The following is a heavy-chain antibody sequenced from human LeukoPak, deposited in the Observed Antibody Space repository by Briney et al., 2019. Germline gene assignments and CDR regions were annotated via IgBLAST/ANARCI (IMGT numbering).Heavy chain of an antibody. J-gene: IGHJ3*02. Sequence: ESGPALVKPTETLXLTCTFSGFSLSTSGMCGSWLRQPPGKALQWLARIDWDDDKYYSTSLGTRLTISKDTSKNQVVLTMTKMDPVDTATYYCARMTAGYSSGWFAFDIWGQGTMVTVSS. V-gene: IGHV2-70*11. CDR1: GFSLSTSGMC. CDR2: IDWDDDK. CDR3: ARMTAGYSSGWFAFDI. D-gene: IGHD6-19*01.